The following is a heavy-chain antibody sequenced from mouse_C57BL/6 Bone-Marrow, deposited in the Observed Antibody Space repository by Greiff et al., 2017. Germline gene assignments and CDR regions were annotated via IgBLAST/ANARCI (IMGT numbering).Heavy chain of an antibody. CDR3: ARSPLPYYVDY. CDR1: GYTFTSYG. CDR2: IYPRSGNT. D-gene: IGHD5-1*01. J-gene: IGHJ2*01. Sequence: QVQLQQSGAELARPGASVKLSCKASGYTFTSYGISWVKQRTGQGLEWIGEIYPRSGNTYYNEKFKGKATLTADKSSSTAYMELRSLTSEDAAVYFCARSPLPYYVDYWGQGTTLTVSS. V-gene: IGHV1-81*01.